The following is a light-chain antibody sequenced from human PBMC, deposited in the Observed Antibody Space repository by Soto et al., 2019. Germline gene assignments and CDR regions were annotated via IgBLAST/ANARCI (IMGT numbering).Light chain of an antibody. Sequence: EIVLTQSPGALSLSPGVRVTFSCRASQGVSRKLAWYQHKPGQAPRLLISGASTGATGIPARFSGSGSGTEFTLTISSLQSEDCAIYYCQQYHTWPITFGGGTKVEIK. CDR1: QGVSRK. CDR3: QQYHTWPIT. CDR2: GAS. J-gene: IGKJ4*01. V-gene: IGKV3-15*01.